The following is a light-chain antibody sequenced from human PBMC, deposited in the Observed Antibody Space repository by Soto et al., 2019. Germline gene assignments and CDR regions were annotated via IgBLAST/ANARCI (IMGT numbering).Light chain of an antibody. J-gene: IGKJ4*01. Sequence: DIQMTQSPSSLSASVGDRVTITCRASQGISNYLAWYQQIPGKVPKLLISAASTLQSGAPSRFSGSGSSTYFTLTISRRQPEDVATYYCQKYTNVPTFGGGTKVEIK. V-gene: IGKV1-27*01. CDR1: QGISNY. CDR2: AAS. CDR3: QKYTNVPT.